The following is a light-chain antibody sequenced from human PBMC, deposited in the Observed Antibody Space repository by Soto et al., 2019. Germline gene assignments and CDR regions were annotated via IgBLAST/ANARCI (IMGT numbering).Light chain of an antibody. CDR1: SSDVGSYNL. Sequence: QSALTQPASVSGSPGQSITISCTGTSSDVGSYNLVSWYQQHPGKAPKLMIYEGSKRPSGVSNRFSGSKSGNTASLTISGLAAEDEADYYCCSYAGPGTYVFGTGTKLTVL. CDR2: EGS. J-gene: IGLJ1*01. CDR3: CSYAGPGTYV. V-gene: IGLV2-23*01.